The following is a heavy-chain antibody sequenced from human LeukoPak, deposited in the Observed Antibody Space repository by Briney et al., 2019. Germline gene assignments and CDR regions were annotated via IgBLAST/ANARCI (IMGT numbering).Heavy chain of an antibody. CDR3: ARNQIVGAMNAFDI. CDR1: GYSISSSNW. D-gene: IGHD1-26*01. V-gene: IGHV4-28*01. CDR2: IYYSGST. J-gene: IGHJ3*02. Sequence: SETLSLTCAVSGYSISSSNWWGRIRQPPGKGLEWIGYIYYSGSTYYNPSLKSRVTMSVDTSKNQFSLKLSSVTAVDTAVYYCARNQIVGAMNAFDIWCQGTMVTVSS.